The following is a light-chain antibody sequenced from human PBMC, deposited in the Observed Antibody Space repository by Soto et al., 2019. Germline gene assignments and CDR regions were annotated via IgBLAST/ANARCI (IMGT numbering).Light chain of an antibody. CDR1: QSVRSY. Sequence: EIVLTQSPATLSLSPGERATLSCRASQSVRSYLAWYQQKLGQAPRLLIYGVSTRATGVPARFSGSGSETDFSLTISSLQIEDFALYYCQQSNNWPPLTFGGGTKVDIK. J-gene: IGKJ4*01. V-gene: IGKV3-15*01. CDR2: GVS. CDR3: QQSNNWPPLT.